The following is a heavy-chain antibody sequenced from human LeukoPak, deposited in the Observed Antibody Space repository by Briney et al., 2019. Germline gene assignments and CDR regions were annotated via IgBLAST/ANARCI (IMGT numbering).Heavy chain of an antibody. CDR1: GGSISSGGYS. CDR2: IYHRGST. CDR3: ARGGDYGPYFDY. Sequence: TSETLSLTCAVSGGSISSGGYSWGWIRQPPGKGLEWIGYIYHRGSTYYNPSLKSRVTISVDRSKNQFSLKLSSVTAADTAVYYCARGGDYGPYFDYWGQGTLVTVSS. D-gene: IGHD4-17*01. J-gene: IGHJ4*02. V-gene: IGHV4-30-2*01.